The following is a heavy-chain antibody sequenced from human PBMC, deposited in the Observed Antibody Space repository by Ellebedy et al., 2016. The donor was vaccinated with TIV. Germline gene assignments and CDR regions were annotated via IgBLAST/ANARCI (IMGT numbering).Heavy chain of an antibody. CDR3: ARLRYFGSGSYSDY. CDR2: IWYDGSNE. Sequence: GESLKISCAASGFTFNNYGMHWVRQAPGKGLEWVAIIWYDGSNEHYTDSVKGRFTISRDNSKNTLYLQMNSLRAGDTAIYYCARLRYFGSGSYSDYWGQGTLVTVSS. J-gene: IGHJ4*02. V-gene: IGHV3-33*01. CDR1: GFTFNNYG. D-gene: IGHD3-10*01.